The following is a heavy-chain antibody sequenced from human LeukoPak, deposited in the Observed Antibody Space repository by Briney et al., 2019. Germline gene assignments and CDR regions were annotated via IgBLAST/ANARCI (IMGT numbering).Heavy chain of an antibody. CDR3: ARDLFGGSCGMDV. CDR1: GFTFSSYS. Sequence: GGSLRLSCAPSGFTFSSYSMSWVRQAPGEGLEWVSSISSSSSYIYYADSVKGRFTISRDNAKNSLYLQMNSLRAEDTAVYYCARDLFGGSCGMDVWGQGTTVTVSS. D-gene: IGHD3-16*01. V-gene: IGHV3-21*01. CDR2: ISSSSSYI. J-gene: IGHJ6*02.